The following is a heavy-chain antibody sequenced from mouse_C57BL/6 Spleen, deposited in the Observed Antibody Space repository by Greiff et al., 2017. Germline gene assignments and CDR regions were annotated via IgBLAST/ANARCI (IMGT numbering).Heavy chain of an antibody. CDR1: GYTFTSYW. Sequence: QVQLQQPGAELVMPGASVKLSCKASGYTFTSYWMHWVKQRPGQGLEWIGEIDPSDSYTNSNQKFKGKSTLTVDKSSSTAYMHLSSLTSEGSAVYYCAIPSGSWGQGTTLTVSS. CDR3: AIPSGS. V-gene: IGHV1-69*01. CDR2: IDPSDSYT. J-gene: IGHJ2*01. D-gene: IGHD4-1*01.